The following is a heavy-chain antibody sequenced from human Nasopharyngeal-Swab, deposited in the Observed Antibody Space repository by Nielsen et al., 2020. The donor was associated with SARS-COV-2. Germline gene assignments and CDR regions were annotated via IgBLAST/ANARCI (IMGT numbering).Heavy chain of an antibody. Sequence: GGSLRLSCTASGSTFSTYDMHWVRQAAGKALEWVSAIGSGRDTYYADSVKGRFTISRDNSKNTLYLQMNSLRAEDTAVYYCARGVNYFDYWGQGTLVTVSS. CDR3: ARGVNYFDY. J-gene: IGHJ4*02. V-gene: IGHV3-13*01. CDR2: IGSGRDT. CDR1: GSTFSTYD. D-gene: IGHD4-23*01.